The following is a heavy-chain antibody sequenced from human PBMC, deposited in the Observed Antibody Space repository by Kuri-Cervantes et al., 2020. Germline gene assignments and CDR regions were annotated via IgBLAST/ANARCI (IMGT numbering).Heavy chain of an antibody. D-gene: IGHD3-3*01. CDR1: GFTFSDYY. CDR3: ARDRGKFYDFWRGFYAFDI. J-gene: IGHJ3*02. CDR2: ISSSGSTI. V-gene: IGHV3-11*04. Sequence: GGSLRLSCAASGFTFSDYYMSWIRQAPGKGLEWVSYISSSGSTIYYADSVKGRFTISRDNAKNSLILQMNSLRDEDTAVYYCARDRGKFYDFWRGFYAFDIWGQGKMVTVSS.